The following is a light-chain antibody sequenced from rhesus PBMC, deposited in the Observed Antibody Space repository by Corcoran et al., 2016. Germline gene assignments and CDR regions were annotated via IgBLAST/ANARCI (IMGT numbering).Light chain of an antibody. CDR2: GAS. CDR1: QSVCSY. J-gene: IGKJ1*01. CDR3: QQSSNLWT. V-gene: IGKV3-24*04. Sequence: ETVVTQSPATLSLSPGERATLSCRASQSVCSYLAWYQQKPGQAPRPLIYGASSRATGIPDRFSGSGYRTDFTLTISSMEPEDVGVYYCQQSSNLWTFGQGTKVEIK.